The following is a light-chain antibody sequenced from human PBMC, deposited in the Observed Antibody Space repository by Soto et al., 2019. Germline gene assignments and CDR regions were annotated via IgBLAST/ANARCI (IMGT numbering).Light chain of an antibody. Sequence: DLQMNQSPSSLSASVGDRVTITCQASQDISNYLNWYQQKPGKAPKLLIYDASNLETGVPSRFSGSGYGTDFTFTISSLQPEDIATYYCQQYDNLPLSFGGATKVEIK. V-gene: IGKV1-33*01. CDR2: DAS. J-gene: IGKJ4*01. CDR3: QQYDNLPLS. CDR1: QDISNY.